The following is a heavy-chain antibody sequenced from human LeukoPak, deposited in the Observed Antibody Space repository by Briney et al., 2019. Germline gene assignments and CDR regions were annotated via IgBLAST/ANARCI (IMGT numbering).Heavy chain of an antibody. Sequence: SETLSLTCTVSGGSISSYYWSWIRQPPGKGLEWIGSIYYTGNTYYNASLKSRVTISIDTSKNQISLRLTSVTAADTAMYYCARQTGSGLFTLPGGQGTLVTVSS. CDR1: GGSISSYY. V-gene: IGHV4-59*05. CDR2: IYYTGNT. J-gene: IGHJ4*02. D-gene: IGHD3/OR15-3a*01. CDR3: ARQTGSGLFTLP.